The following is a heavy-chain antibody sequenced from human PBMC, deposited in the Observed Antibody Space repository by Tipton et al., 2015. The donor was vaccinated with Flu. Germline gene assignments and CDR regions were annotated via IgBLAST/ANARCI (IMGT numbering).Heavy chain of an antibody. Sequence: TLSLTCTVFGGSIGSSTYYWGWIRQPPGRGLEFIGRMYASGGTRYNPSLKSRVTMSANTSKSHFSLKLSSVTAADTAMYYCSSYYIRAFDIWGQGTMVAVSS. CDR1: GGSIGSSTYY. D-gene: IGHD3-10*01. J-gene: IGHJ3*02. V-gene: IGHV4-39*07. CDR3: SSYYIRAFDI. CDR2: MYASGGT.